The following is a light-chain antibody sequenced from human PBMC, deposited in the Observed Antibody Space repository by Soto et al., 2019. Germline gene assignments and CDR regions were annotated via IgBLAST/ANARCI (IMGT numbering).Light chain of an antibody. J-gene: IGKJ4*01. CDR1: QSISSY. Sequence: DIQMTQSPSSLSASVGDRVTITCRASQSISSYLNWYQQKPGKAPKLLIYAASSLQSGVPSRFSGSGSGTDFTLTISSLQPGDFATYFCLQDSNYPLTFGGGTKVDIK. CDR2: AAS. V-gene: IGKV1-39*01. CDR3: LQDSNYPLT.